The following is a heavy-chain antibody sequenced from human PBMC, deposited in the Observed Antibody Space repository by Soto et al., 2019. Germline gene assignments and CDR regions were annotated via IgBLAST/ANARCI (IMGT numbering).Heavy chain of an antibody. CDR3: AKDRSSTSCYAFDY. CDR2: IGGSSGST. Sequence: EVQLLESGGGLLQPWGSLRLSCAASGFTFRSYAMSWVRQAPGKGLEWVSAIGGSSGSTDYADSVKGRFTISRDNSKNTLFLQMNSLRAEDTAVYYCAKDRSSTSCYAFDYWGQGTLVTVSS. D-gene: IGHD2-2*01. J-gene: IGHJ4*02. CDR1: GFTFRSYA. V-gene: IGHV3-23*01.